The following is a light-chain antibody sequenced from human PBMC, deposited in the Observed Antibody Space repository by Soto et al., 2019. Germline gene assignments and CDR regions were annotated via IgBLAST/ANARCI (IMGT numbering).Light chain of an antibody. J-gene: IGLJ3*02. CDR3: SSYTSSSTLNWV. CDR1: SSDVGGYNY. V-gene: IGLV2-14*01. Sequence: QSVLTQPASVSGSPRQSITISCTGTSSDVGGYNYVSWYQQHPGKAPKLMIYDVSNRPSGVSNRFSGSKSGNTASLTISGLQAEDEADYYCSSYTSSSTLNWVFGGGTKLTVL. CDR2: DVS.